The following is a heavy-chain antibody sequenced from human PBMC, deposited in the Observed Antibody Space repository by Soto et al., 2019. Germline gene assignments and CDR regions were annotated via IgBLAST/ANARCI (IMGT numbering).Heavy chain of an antibody. CDR2: ISSSGSTI. D-gene: IGHD4-17*01. CDR1: GFTFSDYY. CDR3: ARVTWHMTTVTGGLNY. V-gene: IGHV3-11*01. Sequence: QVQLVESGGGLVKPGGSLRLSCAASGFTFSDYYMSWIRQAPGKGLAWVSYISSSGSTIDYADSVKGRFTISRDNAKNSLYLQMNSLRAEDTAVYYCARVTWHMTTVTGGLNYWGQGTLVTVSS. J-gene: IGHJ4*02.